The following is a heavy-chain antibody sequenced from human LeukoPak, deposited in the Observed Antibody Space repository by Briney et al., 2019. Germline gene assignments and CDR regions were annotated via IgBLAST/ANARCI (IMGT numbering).Heavy chain of an antibody. V-gene: IGHV1-18*01. J-gene: IGHJ4*02. CDR2: MNPNSGNT. D-gene: IGHD1-26*01. CDR1: GYTFTSYD. CDR3: ARVSLRIVGATKIGDY. Sequence: EASVKVSCKASGYTFTSYDINWVRQATGQGLEWMGWMNPNSGNTNYAQKLQGRVTMTTDTSTSTAYMELRSLRSDDTAVYYCARVSLRIVGATKIGDYWGQGTLVTVSS.